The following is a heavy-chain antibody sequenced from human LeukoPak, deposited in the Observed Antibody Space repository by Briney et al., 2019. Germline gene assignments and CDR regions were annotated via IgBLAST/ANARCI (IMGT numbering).Heavy chain of an antibody. V-gene: IGHV1-2*02. CDR1: GYTFTGYY. Sequence: ASVKVSCKASGYTFTGYYMHWGRQAPGQGLEWMGWINPNSGGTNYAQKFQGRVTMTRDTSISTAYMELSRLRSDDTAVYYCARDFIVVVVAATPWFDPWGQGTLVTVSS. D-gene: IGHD2-15*01. CDR2: INPNSGGT. J-gene: IGHJ5*02. CDR3: ARDFIVVVVAATPWFDP.